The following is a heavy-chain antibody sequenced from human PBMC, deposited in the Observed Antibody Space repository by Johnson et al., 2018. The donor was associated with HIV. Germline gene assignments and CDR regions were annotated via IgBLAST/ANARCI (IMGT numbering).Heavy chain of an antibody. V-gene: IGHV3-13*01. CDR1: GFTFSSYD. Sequence: VQLVESGGGLVQPGGSLRLSCAASGFTFSSYDMHWVRQATGKGLEWVSALGSAGDTYYSGSVKGRFTISRDNAKNSLYLQMNSLRAEDTAVYYCARDERRIAAAGTRGDAFDIWGQGTMVTVSS. CDR2: LGSAGDT. D-gene: IGHD6-13*01. CDR3: ARDERRIAAAGTRGDAFDI. J-gene: IGHJ3*02.